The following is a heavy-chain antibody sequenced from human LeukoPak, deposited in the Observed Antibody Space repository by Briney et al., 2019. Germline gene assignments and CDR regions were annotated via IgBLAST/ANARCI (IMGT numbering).Heavy chain of an antibody. V-gene: IGHV3-48*03. CDR1: GFTFSHYG. J-gene: IGHJ5*02. D-gene: IGHD1-1*01. Sequence: GGSLRLSCAASGFTFSHYGMNRVRQAPGKGLEWVSYISNSPINIYYADSVRGRFTISRDNAKNSVFLQMNSLRAEDTAVYYCSRGSADDDDKWIDPWGQGTLVTVSS. CDR2: ISNSPINI. CDR3: SRGSADDDDKWIDP.